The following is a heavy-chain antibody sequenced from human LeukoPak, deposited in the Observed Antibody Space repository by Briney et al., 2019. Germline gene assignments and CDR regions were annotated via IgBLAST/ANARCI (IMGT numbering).Heavy chain of an antibody. V-gene: IGHV4-59*01. CDR1: GGSISTYY. Sequence: SETLSLTCTVSGGSISTYYWSWIRQPPGKGLELIGYIHYSGSTTYNPSLKSRVTISVDTSKNQFSLKLSSVTAADTAVYYCARDLQRHDAFDIWGQGTMVTVSS. CDR3: ARDLQRHDAFDI. CDR2: IHYSGST. J-gene: IGHJ3*02.